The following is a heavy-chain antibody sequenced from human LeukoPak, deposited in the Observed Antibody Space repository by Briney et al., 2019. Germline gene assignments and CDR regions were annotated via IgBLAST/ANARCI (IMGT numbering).Heavy chain of an antibody. Sequence: GGSLRLSCAASGFTVSSNYMSWIRQAPGKGLEWVSYISSRSSHTNYADSVKGRFTISRDNAKNSLYLQMNSLRAEDTAVYYCARFSSGWYYFDYWGQGTLVTVSS. V-gene: IGHV3-11*03. D-gene: IGHD6-19*01. CDR1: GFTVSSNY. J-gene: IGHJ4*02. CDR3: ARFSSGWYYFDY. CDR2: ISSRSSHT.